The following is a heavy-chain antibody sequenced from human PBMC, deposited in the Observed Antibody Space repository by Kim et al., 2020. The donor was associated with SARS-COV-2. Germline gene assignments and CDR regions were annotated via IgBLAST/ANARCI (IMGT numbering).Heavy chain of an antibody. V-gene: IGHV1-18*04. D-gene: IGHD6-13*01. Sequence: ASVKVSCKASGYTFTSYGISWVRQAPGQGLEWMGWISAYNGNTNYAQKLQGRVTMTTDTSTSTAYMELRSLRSDDTAVYYCAAPLKYSSSWYGFDYWGQGTLVTVSS. CDR1: GYTFTSYG. J-gene: IGHJ4*02. CDR2: ISAYNGNT. CDR3: AAPLKYSSSWYGFDY.